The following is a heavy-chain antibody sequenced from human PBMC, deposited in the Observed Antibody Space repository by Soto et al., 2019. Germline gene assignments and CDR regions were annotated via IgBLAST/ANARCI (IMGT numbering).Heavy chain of an antibody. V-gene: IGHV4-34*01. D-gene: IGHD5-12*01. J-gene: IGHJ3*02. CDR1: GGSFSGYY. CDR3: ARGPYSGYGYGAFDI. CDR2: INHSGST. Sequence: QVQLQQWGAGLLKPSETLSLTCAVYGGSFSGYYWSWIRQPPGKGLEWIGEINHSGSTNHNPSLKSRVTISGDTSHKQFSRKLSSVTAADTAIYYCARGPYSGYGYGAFDIWGQGTMVTVSS.